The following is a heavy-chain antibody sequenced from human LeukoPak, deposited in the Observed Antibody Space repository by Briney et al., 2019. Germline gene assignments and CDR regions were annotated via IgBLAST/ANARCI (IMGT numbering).Heavy chain of an antibody. CDR1: GFTFRSYS. J-gene: IGHJ4*02. Sequence: PGGSQRLSCAASGFTFRSYSMNWVRQAPGKGLEWVSTISSSSTYIYYADSVKGRFTISRDNAENSVYLQMDSLRGDDTAVYYCARDLSLGAPGGFDYWGQGTLVTVSS. CDR2: ISSSSTYI. V-gene: IGHV3-21*01. CDR3: ARDLSLGAPGGFDY. D-gene: IGHD3-16*01.